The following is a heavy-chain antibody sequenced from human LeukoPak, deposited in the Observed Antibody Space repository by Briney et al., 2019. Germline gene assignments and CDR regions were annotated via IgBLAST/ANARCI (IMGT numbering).Heavy chain of an antibody. CDR2: INHSGST. J-gene: IGHJ4*02. V-gene: IGHV4-34*01. CDR3: ARVAPPNDSSGYLSH. CDR1: GGSFSGYY. Sequence: SETLSLTCAVYGGSFSGYYWSWIRQPPGKGLEWIGEINHSGSTNYNPSLKSRVTISVDTSKNQFSLKLSSVTAADTAVYYCARVAPPNDSSGYLSHWGQGTLVTVSS. D-gene: IGHD3-22*01.